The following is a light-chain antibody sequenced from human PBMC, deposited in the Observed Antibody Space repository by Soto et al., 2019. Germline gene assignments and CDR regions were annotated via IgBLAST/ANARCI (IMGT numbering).Light chain of an antibody. V-gene: IGKV3-15*01. J-gene: IGKJ2*01. CDR1: QHVSSN. CDR3: QQYKNWPHT. Sequence: EIVMTQSPATLSVSPGERATLSCWASQHVSSNLAWYQQKPGQAPRLLIYGASTRATGIPARFSGSGSGTEFTLTISSLQSEDFAAYYCQQYKNWPHTFGQGTKLEIK. CDR2: GAS.